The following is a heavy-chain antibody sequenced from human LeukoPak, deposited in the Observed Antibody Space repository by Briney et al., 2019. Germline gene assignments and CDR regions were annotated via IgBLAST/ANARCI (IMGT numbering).Heavy chain of an antibody. CDR2: ISDIGSI. Sequence: SETLSLTCTVSGGSISSYYWSWIRQPPGKGLEWIAYISDIGSINYNPSLKSRVTISVDTSKNQFSLMLSSVTAADTAVYYCARALYSYYYDSSGYYHAFDYWGQGTLVTVSS. V-gene: IGHV4-59*12. CDR1: GGSISSYY. J-gene: IGHJ4*02. D-gene: IGHD3-22*01. CDR3: ARALYSYYYDSSGYYHAFDY.